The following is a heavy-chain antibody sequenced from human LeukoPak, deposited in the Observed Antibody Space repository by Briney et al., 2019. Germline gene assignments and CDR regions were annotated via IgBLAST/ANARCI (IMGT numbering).Heavy chain of an antibody. Sequence: SETLSLTCTVSGASISTSAYYWGWIRQPPGKGLDWIGNIYYSGSTYYNPSLKSRVAISVDSSKNQFSLRLSSVTTADTAVYYCAKSDGYGLIDYWGQGTLVTVSS. CDR2: IYYSGST. CDR1: GASISTSAYY. V-gene: IGHV4-39*01. J-gene: IGHJ4*02. D-gene: IGHD5-24*01. CDR3: AKSDGYGLIDY.